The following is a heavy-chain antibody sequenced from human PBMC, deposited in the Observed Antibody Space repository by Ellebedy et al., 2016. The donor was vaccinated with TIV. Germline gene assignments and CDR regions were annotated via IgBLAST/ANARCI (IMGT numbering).Heavy chain of an antibody. J-gene: IGHJ6*02. CDR2: IYYSGST. Sequence: SETLSLTCTVSGGSISSYFWTWIRQPPGKGLEWIGYIYYSGSTNYNPSLKSRVTISVDTSQNQFSLKLSSVTAADTAVYYCARHKGPPYGDSEGGYYGMDVWGQGTTVTVSS. CDR1: GGSISSYF. D-gene: IGHD4-17*01. V-gene: IGHV4-59*08. CDR3: ARHKGPPYGDSEGGYYGMDV.